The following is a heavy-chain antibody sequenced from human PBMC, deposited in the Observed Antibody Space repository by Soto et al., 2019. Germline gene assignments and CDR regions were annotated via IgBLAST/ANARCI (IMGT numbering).Heavy chain of an antibody. CDR2: LYYNTNT. V-gene: IGHV4-61*01. Sequence: TSETLSLTCTVSGGSVNSGSYYWTWIRQPPGNGLDWVGYLYYNTNTNYNPSLKSRVTISVDTSKNQFSLRLSSLTAADTAVYYCARGVETYYYDSSGFHLGNWFDPWGQGTLVTVSS. D-gene: IGHD3-22*01. J-gene: IGHJ5*02. CDR3: ARGVETYYYDSSGFHLGNWFDP. CDR1: GGSVNSGSYY.